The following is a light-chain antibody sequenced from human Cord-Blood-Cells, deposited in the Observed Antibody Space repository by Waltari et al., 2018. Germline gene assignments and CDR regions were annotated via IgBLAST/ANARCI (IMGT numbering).Light chain of an antibody. Sequence: DVVMTQSPLSLPVTLGQPASISCRSSQSLVYSDGNTYLNWFQQRQGHSPRCLIYKVSNRDSGVPDRFSGSGSGTDFTLKISRVEAKYVGVYYCMQGTHWPRTFGQGPKVEIK. J-gene: IGKJ1*01. CDR2: KVS. V-gene: IGKV2-30*01. CDR3: MQGTHWPRT. CDR1: QSLVYSDGNTY.